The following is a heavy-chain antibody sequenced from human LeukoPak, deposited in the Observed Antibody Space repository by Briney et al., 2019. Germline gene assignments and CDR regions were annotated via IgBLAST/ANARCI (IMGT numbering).Heavy chain of an antibody. J-gene: IGHJ5*02. V-gene: IGHV3-30*18. CDR3: AKMGGIVVVPAADWFDP. CDR1: GFTFSSYG. CDR2: ISYDGSNK. D-gene: IGHD2-2*01. Sequence: GGSLRLSCAASGFTFSSYGMHWVRQAPGKGLEWVAVISYDGSNKYYAHSVKGRFTISRDNSKNTLYLQMNSLRAEDTAVYYCAKMGGIVVVPAADWFDPWGQGTLVTVSS.